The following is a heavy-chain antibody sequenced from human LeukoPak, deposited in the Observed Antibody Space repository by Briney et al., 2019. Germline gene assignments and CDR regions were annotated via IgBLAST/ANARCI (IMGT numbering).Heavy chain of an antibody. CDR1: GGSISSRSYY. V-gene: IGHV4-39*01. CDR2: IYYSGST. CDR3: ASAYDSSGYYPFDY. D-gene: IGHD3-22*01. J-gene: IGHJ4*02. Sequence: SETLSPTCTVSGGSISSRSYYWGWIRQPPGKGLEWIGSIYYSGSTYYSPSLKSRVTISVDTSKNQFSLKLSSVTAADTAVYYCASAYDSSGYYPFDYWGQGTLVTVSS.